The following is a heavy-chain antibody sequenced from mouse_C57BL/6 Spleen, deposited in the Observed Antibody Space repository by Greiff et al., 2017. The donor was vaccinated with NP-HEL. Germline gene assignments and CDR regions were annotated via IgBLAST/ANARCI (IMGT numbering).Heavy chain of an antibody. J-gene: IGHJ3*01. V-gene: IGHV1-74*01. CDR3: AIKGTYYSNYAAY. CDR1: GYTFTSYW. D-gene: IGHD2-5*01. Sequence: QVQLQQPGAELVKPGASVKVSCKASGYTFTSYWMHWVKQRPGQGLEWIGRIHPSDSDTNYNQKFKGKATLTVDKSSSTAYMQLSSLTSEDSAVYYCAIKGTYYSNYAAYWGQGTLVTVSA. CDR2: IHPSDSDT.